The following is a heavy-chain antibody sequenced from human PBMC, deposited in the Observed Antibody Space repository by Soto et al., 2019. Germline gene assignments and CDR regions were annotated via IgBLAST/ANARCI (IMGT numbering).Heavy chain of an antibody. CDR2: ISSSSSYI. J-gene: IGHJ5*02. CDR3: ARGYYDFWSGPKGWFAP. D-gene: IGHD3-3*01. CDR1: GFTFSSYS. Sequence: PGGSLRLSCAASGFTFSSYSMNWVRQAPGKGLEWVSSISSSSSYIYYADSVKGRFTISRDNAKNSLYLQMNSLRAEDTAVYYCARGYYDFWSGPKGWFAPWGQGTLVTVSS. V-gene: IGHV3-21*01.